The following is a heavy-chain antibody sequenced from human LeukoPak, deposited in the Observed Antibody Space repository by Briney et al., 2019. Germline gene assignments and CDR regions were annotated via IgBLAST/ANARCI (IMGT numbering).Heavy chain of an antibody. CDR2: IYYSGST. Sequence: PSETLSLTCTVSGGSISSGDYYWSWIRQPPGKGLEWIGYIYYSGSTYYNPSLKSRVTISVDTSKNQFSLKLSSVTAADTAVYCCARVHYDSSGYYFDYYYYYMDVWGKGTTVTVSS. J-gene: IGHJ6*03. CDR3: ARVHYDSSGYYFDYYYYYMDV. CDR1: GGSISSGDYY. D-gene: IGHD3-22*01. V-gene: IGHV4-30-4*02.